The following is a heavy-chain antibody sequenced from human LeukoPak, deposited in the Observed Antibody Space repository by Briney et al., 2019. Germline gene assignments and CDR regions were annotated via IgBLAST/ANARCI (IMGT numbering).Heavy chain of an antibody. D-gene: IGHD3-22*01. J-gene: IGHJ3*02. Sequence: SVKVSCKASGGSFSRYPINWVRQAPAQGLEWLGRIMPILGISNYAQKFQDRVTITADKSTSTAYMELRSLRSEDTAVYYCARDRTHYYYDRSGYYHQDAFDIWGQGTMVTVSS. CDR2: IMPILGIS. CDR3: ARDRTHYYYDRSGYYHQDAFDI. V-gene: IGHV1-69*04. CDR1: GGSFSRYP.